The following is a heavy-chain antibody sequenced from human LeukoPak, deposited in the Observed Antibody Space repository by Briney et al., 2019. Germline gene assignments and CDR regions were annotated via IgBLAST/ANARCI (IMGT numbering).Heavy chain of an antibody. CDR2: IYSGGAT. Sequence: GGSLRLSCAASGFTVSSKYMSWVRQAPGKGLEWVSVIYSGGATYYADSVKGRFTISRDNSKNTLYLQMNSLGAEDTAVYYCARGSILTGYYMNYWGQGTLVTVSS. CDR3: ARGSILTGYYMNY. V-gene: IGHV3-66*01. D-gene: IGHD3-9*01. CDR1: GFTVSSKY. J-gene: IGHJ4*02.